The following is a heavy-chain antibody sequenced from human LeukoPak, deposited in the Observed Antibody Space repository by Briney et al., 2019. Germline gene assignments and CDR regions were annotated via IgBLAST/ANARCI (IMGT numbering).Heavy chain of an antibody. CDR1: GGSISSYY. Sequence: SETLSLTCTVSGGSISSYYWSWIRQPAGKGLEWIGRIYTSGSTNYNPSLKSRVTMSVDTSKNQFSLKLSSVTAADTAVYYCARGRYLGYCSSTSCYIDAFDIWGQGTMVTVSS. J-gene: IGHJ3*02. CDR2: IYTSGST. CDR3: ARGRYLGYCSSTSCYIDAFDI. D-gene: IGHD2-2*02. V-gene: IGHV4-4*07.